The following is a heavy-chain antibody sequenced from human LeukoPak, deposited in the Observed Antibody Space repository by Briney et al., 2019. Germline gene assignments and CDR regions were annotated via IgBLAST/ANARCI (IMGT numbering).Heavy chain of an antibody. CDR2: ISSSSSYT. D-gene: IGHD3-22*01. J-gene: IGHJ4*02. Sequence: EPGGSLRLSCAASGFTFSDYYMSWISQAPGKGLEWVSYISSSSSYTNYADSVKGRFTISRDNAENSLYLQMNSLRAEDTAVYYCAREVGSGYYFDYWGQGTLVTVSS. CDR1: GFTFSDYY. V-gene: IGHV3-11*05. CDR3: AREVGSGYYFDY.